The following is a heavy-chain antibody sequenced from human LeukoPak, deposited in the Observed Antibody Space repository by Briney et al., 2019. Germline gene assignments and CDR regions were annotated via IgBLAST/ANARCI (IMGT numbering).Heavy chain of an antibody. D-gene: IGHD3-22*01. CDR3: ARVGSSGYYSDY. J-gene: IGHJ4*02. CDR2: IKQDGSEK. CDR1: GFTFSSYW. Sequence: GGSLRLSCVASGFTFSSYWMSWVRQAPGKGLEWVANIKQDGSEKYYVDSVKGRFTISRDNAKNSLYLQMNSLRAEDTAVYYCARVGSSGYYSDYWGQGTLVTVSS. V-gene: IGHV3-7*01.